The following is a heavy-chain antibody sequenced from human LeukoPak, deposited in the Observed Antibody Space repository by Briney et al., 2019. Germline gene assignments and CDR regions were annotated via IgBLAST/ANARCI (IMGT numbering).Heavy chain of an antibody. J-gene: IGHJ4*02. CDR1: GFTFSNYA. CDR2: ISSGGTYE. CDR3: ASDSTYYYDSGSSGPHYFDN. V-gene: IGHV3-30*01. D-gene: IGHD3-10*01. Sequence: GKSLRLSCAASGFTFSNYAMHWVRQAPGKGLEWVSLISSGGTYEYYADSVKGRFTISRDNSKNTLYLQLNSLRAEDTAVYYCASDSTYYYDSGSSGPHYFDNWGQGTLVTVSS.